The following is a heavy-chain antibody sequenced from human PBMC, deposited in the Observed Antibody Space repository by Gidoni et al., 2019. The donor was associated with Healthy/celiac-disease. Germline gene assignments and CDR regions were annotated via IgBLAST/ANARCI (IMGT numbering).Heavy chain of an antibody. J-gene: IGHJ4*02. V-gene: IGHV4-30-4*07. CDR1: GGSISSGGYS. Sequence: QVQLQESGPGLVKPSQTLSLTCAVPGGSISSGGYSWSWIRQPPGKGLEWIGYIYYSGSTYYNPSPKSRVTISVDTSKNQFSLKLSSVTAADTAVYYCASNRRDFWSGYYSDYWGQGTLVTVSS. D-gene: IGHD3-3*01. CDR2: IYYSGST. CDR3: ASNRRDFWSGYYSDY.